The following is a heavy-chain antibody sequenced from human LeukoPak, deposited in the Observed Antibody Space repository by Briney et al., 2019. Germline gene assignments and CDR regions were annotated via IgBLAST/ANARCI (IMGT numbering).Heavy chain of an antibody. V-gene: IGHV1-18*01. D-gene: IGHD2-2*01. Sequence: ASVKVSCKASGYTFTNLGITWVRQAPGQGLEWMGWNSAYNGNTDYTQKFQGRVTMTTDTSASTAYMELRSLRSDDTAVYYCARDRCSGSSCYFDYWGQGTLVTVSS. J-gene: IGHJ4*02. CDR2: NSAYNGNT. CDR1: GYTFTNLG. CDR3: ARDRCSGSSCYFDY.